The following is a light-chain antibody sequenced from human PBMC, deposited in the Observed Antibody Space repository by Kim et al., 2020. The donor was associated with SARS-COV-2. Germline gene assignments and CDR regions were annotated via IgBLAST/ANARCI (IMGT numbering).Light chain of an antibody. CDR1: QSVSSSY. CDR2: GSS. Sequence: EIVLTQSPGTLSLSPGERATLSCRASQSVSSSYLAWYQQQPGQAPRLLICGSSSRATCIPDRFSGSGSGTDFTLTISRLEPEDFAVYYSQPQGTFGQGTKVDIK. V-gene: IGKV3-20*01. CDR3: QPQGT. J-gene: IGKJ1*01.